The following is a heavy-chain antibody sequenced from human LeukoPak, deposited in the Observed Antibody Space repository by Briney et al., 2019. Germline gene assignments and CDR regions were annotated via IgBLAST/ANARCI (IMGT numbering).Heavy chain of an antibody. Sequence: TSETLSLTCTVSGGSISSYYWSWIRQPPGKGLEWIGYIYYSGSTNYNPSLKSRVTISVDTSKNQFSLKLSSVTAADTAVYYCARLHSSSLDYWGQGTLVTVSS. D-gene: IGHD6-13*01. J-gene: IGHJ4*02. CDR3: ARLHSSSLDY. V-gene: IGHV4-59*08. CDR1: GGSISSYY. CDR2: IYYSGST.